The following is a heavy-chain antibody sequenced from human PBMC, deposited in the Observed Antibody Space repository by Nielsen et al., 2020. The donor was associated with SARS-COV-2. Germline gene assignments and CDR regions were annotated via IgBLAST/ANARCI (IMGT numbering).Heavy chain of an antibody. CDR1: GFTFDDYA. Sequence: GGSLRLSCAASGFTFDDYAMHWVRQAPGKGLEWVSGMSWNSGNIGYADSVKGRFTISRDNAKNSLYLQMNSLRAEDTALYYCAKDPGDGYPYLGYFDYWGQGTLVTVSS. J-gene: IGHJ4*02. CDR2: MSWNSGNI. CDR3: AKDPGDGYPYLGYFDY. V-gene: IGHV3-9*01. D-gene: IGHD5-24*01.